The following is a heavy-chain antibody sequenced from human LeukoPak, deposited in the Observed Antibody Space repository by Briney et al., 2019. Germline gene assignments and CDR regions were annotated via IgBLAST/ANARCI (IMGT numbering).Heavy chain of an antibody. D-gene: IGHD3-22*01. CDR2: IYYSGRT. Sequence: SETLSLTCSVSGDSVSRSDSYWDWIRQPPGKGLQWIGTIYYSGRTYYSPSLKSRVTMSVGTSNNQFSLNLRSVTAADTAVYYCARRRYYDGSGYLEWGQGTLLSVS. J-gene: IGHJ1*01. CDR3: ARRRYYDGSGYLE. V-gene: IGHV4-39*01. CDR1: GDSVSRSDSY.